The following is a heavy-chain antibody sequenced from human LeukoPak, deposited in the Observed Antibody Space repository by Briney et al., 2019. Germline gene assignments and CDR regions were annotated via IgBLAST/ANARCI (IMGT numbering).Heavy chain of an antibody. J-gene: IGHJ4*02. Sequence: GGSLRLSCATSGFTFSDYDMHWVRQAPGKGLEWISSISHSNGKSYFADSVKGRFGISRDNANRSLYLEMDSLRPEDTAVYYCAKDFSGGYYAVWGQGTLVTVSS. V-gene: IGHV3-48*04. CDR1: GFTFSDYD. D-gene: IGHD3-3*01. CDR3: AKDFSGGYYAV. CDR2: ISHSNGKS.